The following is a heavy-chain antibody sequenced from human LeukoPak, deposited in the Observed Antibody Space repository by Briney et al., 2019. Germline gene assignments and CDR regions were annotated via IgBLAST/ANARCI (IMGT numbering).Heavy chain of an antibody. CDR1: GLTFSDYA. Sequence: GGSLRLSCAASGLTFSDYAMSWFRQAPGKGLEWVSGSTSGFTPHYADSVKGRFTISRDNSKSMFHLQLNSLRAEDTAVYYCAKDYSDSRVADVFFEYWGQGTLVTVSS. CDR2: STSGFTP. J-gene: IGHJ4*02. CDR3: AKDYSDSRVADVFFEY. V-gene: IGHV3-23*01. D-gene: IGHD2-15*01.